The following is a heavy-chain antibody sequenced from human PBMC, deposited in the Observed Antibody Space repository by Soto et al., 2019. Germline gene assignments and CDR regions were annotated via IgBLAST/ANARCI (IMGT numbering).Heavy chain of an antibody. CDR3: ARILRDSQGWYHHDF. CDR1: GGSIETFY. Sequence: SETLSLTCTVSGGSIETFYWSWIRQPQWKGLEWIGYISNSGSTSYNPSLESRVTVSVDTAKNEFSLKLNSVTAADTATYYCARILRDSQGWYHHDFWGQGTLVTVSS. J-gene: IGHJ4*02. D-gene: IGHD6-19*01. V-gene: IGHV4-59*01. CDR2: ISNSGST.